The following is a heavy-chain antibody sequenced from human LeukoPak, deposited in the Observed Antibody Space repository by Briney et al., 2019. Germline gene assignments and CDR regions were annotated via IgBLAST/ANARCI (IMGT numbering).Heavy chain of an antibody. Sequence: GGSLRLSCAASGFAFSAYAMSWVRLAPGKGLEWVSTVLDSGSVTYYADSVKGRFTISRDNSKNTVYLQMDSLRADDTALFYCAKGGGRRLQDAFDIWGQGTMVTVSS. CDR1: GFAFSAYA. CDR2: VLDSGSVT. J-gene: IGHJ3*02. CDR3: AKGGGRRLQDAFDI. D-gene: IGHD4-11*01. V-gene: IGHV3-23*01.